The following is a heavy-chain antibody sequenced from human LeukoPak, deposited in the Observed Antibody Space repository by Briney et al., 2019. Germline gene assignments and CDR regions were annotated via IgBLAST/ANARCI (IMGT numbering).Heavy chain of an antibody. V-gene: IGHV3-43*01. CDR2: ISWDGGST. Sequence: GGSLRLSCAASGFTFDDYTMHWVRQAPGKGLEWVSLISWDGGSTYYADSVKGRFTISRDNSKNSLYLQMNSLRTEDTALYYCAKDSGGVGGRSQHFDYWGQGTLVTVSS. J-gene: IGHJ4*02. D-gene: IGHD2-15*01. CDR1: GFTFDDYT. CDR3: AKDSGGVGGRSQHFDY.